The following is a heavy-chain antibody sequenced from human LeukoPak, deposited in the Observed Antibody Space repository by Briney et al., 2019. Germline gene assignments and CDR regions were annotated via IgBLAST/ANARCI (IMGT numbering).Heavy chain of an antibody. Sequence: KASETLSLTCTVSGGSISSYYWGWIRQPAGKGLEWIGRIYTSGSTNYNPSLKSRVTMSVDTSKNQFSLKLSSVTAADTAVYYCARGGYSSSWYFDYWGLGTLVTVSS. CDR1: GGSISSYY. CDR3: ARGGYSSSWYFDY. D-gene: IGHD6-13*01. J-gene: IGHJ4*02. V-gene: IGHV4-4*07. CDR2: IYTSGST.